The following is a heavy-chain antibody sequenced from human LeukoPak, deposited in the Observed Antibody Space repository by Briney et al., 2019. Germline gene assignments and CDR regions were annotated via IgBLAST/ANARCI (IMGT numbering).Heavy chain of an antibody. CDR2: ISYSGSTM. CDR1: GFTFSTYS. CDR3: ARDLDCTGTSCYGLWAVFDI. D-gene: IGHD2-2*01. V-gene: IGHV3-48*04. Sequence: GGSLRLSCAASGFTFSTYSMNWVRQAPGKGVEGVSYISYSGSTMYYADSVKGRFTISRDNAKNSLYLQMNSLRVEDTALYYCARDLDCTGTSCYGLWAVFDIWGQGTPVTVSS. J-gene: IGHJ3*02.